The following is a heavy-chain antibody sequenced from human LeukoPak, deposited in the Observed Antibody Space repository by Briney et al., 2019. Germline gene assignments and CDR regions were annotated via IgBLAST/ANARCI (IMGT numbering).Heavy chain of an antibody. J-gene: IGHJ5*02. V-gene: IGHV3-7*03. D-gene: IGHD5-24*01. CDR2: IKQDGSEK. CDR1: GFTFSSYW. CDR3: ARVRGGYNSLGWFDP. Sequence: GGSLRLSCAASGFTFSSYWMSWVRQAPGKGLEWVANIKQDGSEKYYVDSVKGRFIISRDNAKNSLYLQMNSLRAEDTAVYYCARVRGGYNSLGWFDPWGQGTLVTVSS.